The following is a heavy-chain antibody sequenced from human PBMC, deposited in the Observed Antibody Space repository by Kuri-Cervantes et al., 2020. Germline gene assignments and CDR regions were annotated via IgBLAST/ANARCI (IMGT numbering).Heavy chain of an antibody. CDR3: ARVIAKTSMTTPRGFDY. D-gene: IGHD4-17*01. J-gene: IGHJ4*02. V-gene: IGHV3-53*01. Sequence: GGSLRLSCAASGFTVSSNYMSWVRQAPGKGLEWVSVIYIGGSTYYADSVKGRFTISRDNSQNTLYLQMNSLRAEDTAVYYCARVIAKTSMTTPRGFDYWGQGTLVTVSS. CDR2: IYIGGST. CDR1: GFTVSSNY.